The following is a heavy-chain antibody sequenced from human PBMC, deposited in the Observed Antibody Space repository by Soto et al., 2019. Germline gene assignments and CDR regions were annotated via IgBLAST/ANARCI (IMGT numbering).Heavy chain of an antibody. CDR2: IIPIFGTA. CDR1: GGTFSSYA. D-gene: IGHD5-18*01. V-gene: IGHV1-69*13. Sequence: SVKVSCKASGGTFSSYAISWVRQAPGQGLEWMGGIIPIFGTADYAQKFQGRVTITADESTSTAYMELSSLRSEDTAVYYCVKAHRPYTATRPGETKYYYYYYGMDVWGQGTTVTVSS. CDR3: VKAHRPYTATRPGETKYYYYYYGMDV. J-gene: IGHJ6*02.